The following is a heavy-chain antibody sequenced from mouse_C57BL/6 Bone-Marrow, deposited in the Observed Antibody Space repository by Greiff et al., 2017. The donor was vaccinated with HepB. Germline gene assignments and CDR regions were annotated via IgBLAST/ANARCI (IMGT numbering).Heavy chain of an antibody. CDR3: ARDGGYDY. CDR1: GYTFTDYY. J-gene: IGHJ1*03. CDR2: INPNNGGT. V-gene: IGHV1-26*01. D-gene: IGHD2-2*01. Sequence: VQLKESGPELVKPGASVKISCKASGYTFTDYYMNWVKQSHGKSLEWIGDINPNNGGTSYNQKFKGKATLTVDKASSTAYMEIRSLTSEDSAVYYCARDGGYDYWGTGTTVTVSS.